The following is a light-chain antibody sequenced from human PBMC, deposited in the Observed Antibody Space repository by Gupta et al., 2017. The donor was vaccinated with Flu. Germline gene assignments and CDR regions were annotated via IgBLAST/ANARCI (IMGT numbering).Light chain of an antibody. CDR2: EVT. Sequence: SALTQPASVSGSPGQSITISCTGTSSDVGNYNYVSWYRQHPGKAPRLIIYEVTNRPSGISNRFSGSKSGYTASLTISGLQSEDEADYYCASYTGSSTYLFGTGTKVTVL. J-gene: IGLJ1*01. CDR1: SSDVGNYNY. V-gene: IGLV2-14*01. CDR3: ASYTGSSTYL.